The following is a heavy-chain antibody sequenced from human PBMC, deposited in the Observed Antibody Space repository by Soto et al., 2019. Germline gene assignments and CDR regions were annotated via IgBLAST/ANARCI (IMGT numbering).Heavy chain of an antibody. J-gene: IGHJ6*02. CDR2: IDPTDSFT. CDR3: ARRGYDFWSGLDV. Sequence: EVQLVQSGAEVKKPGESLRISCKGSGYNFTSYWIIWVRQMPGKGLECMGNIDPTDSFTNYSPSFQGHVTISTDKSMSTAYLQWGTLKASDTAMYYCARRGYDFWSGLDVWGQGTTVTISS. D-gene: IGHD3-3*01. V-gene: IGHV5-10-1*03. CDR1: GYNFTSYW.